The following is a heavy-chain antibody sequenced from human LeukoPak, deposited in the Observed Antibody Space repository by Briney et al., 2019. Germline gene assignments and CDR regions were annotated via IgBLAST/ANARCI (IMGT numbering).Heavy chain of an antibody. CDR3: ARDLSDATGTTD. CDR2: IYYSGST. D-gene: IGHD1-1*01. CDR1: GGSISSSSYY. V-gene: IGHV4-61*01. Sequence: SETLSLTCTVSGGSISSSSYYWGWIRQPPGKGLEWIGYIYYSGSTYYNPSLKSRVTISVDTSKNQFSLKLSSVTAADTAVYYCARDLSDATGTTDWGQGTLVTVSS. J-gene: IGHJ4*02.